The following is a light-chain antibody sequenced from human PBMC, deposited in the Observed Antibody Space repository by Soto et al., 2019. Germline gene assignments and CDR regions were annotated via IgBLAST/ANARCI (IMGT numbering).Light chain of an antibody. CDR2: GAS. CDR1: QTVTSN. CDR3: QQYHGWPSLT. V-gene: IGKV3-15*01. Sequence: ERVMTQSQVTLSVSPGERATLSCRASQTVTSNLAWYQQKPGQPPRLLIYGASTRATGLPDRFSGSGSGTEFTLTISSLQSEDVAVYFCQQYHGWPSLTFGGGTKVAIK. J-gene: IGKJ4*01.